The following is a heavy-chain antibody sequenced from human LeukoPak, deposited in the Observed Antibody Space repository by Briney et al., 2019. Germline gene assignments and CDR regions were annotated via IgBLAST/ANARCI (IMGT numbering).Heavy chain of an antibody. V-gene: IGHV1-8*01. D-gene: IGHD3-10*01. CDR1: GFTLTNYD. J-gene: IGHJ5*02. CDR3: VRDREGVAISVNFWFDP. CDR2: MNPINGNT. Sequence: ASVKVSCKASGFTLTNYDINWVRQAPGQGLEWMGWMNPINGNTGYARKFQGRVTMTRDTSISTAYMELRSLTSEDTAIYYCVRDREGVAISVNFWFDPWGQGTLVTVSS.